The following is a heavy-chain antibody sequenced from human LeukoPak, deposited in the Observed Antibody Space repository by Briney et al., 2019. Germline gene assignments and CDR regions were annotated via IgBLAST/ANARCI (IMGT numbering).Heavy chain of an antibody. CDR2: INHSGST. J-gene: IGHJ4*02. V-gene: IGHV4-34*01. Sequence: SETLSLTCAVYGGSFSGYYWSWIRQPPGKGLEWIGEINHSGSTNYNPSLKSRVTISVDTSKNQFSLKLSSVTAADTAAYYCARESRRSSVWGQGTLVTVSS. CDR3: ARESRRSSV. CDR1: GGSFSGYY. D-gene: IGHD3-16*01.